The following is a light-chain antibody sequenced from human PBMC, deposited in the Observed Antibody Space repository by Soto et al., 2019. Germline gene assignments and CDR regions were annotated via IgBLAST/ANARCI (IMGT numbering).Light chain of an antibody. J-gene: IGLJ1*01. Sequence: QSALTQPASVSGSPGQSITISCTGTSSDVGGYNYVSWYQQHPGKAPKLMIYEVINRPSGVSNRFSGSKSGNTASLTISALQAEDEADYFCNSYTSSTSLPYVFGTGTKVTVL. V-gene: IGLV2-14*01. CDR3: NSYTSSTSLPYV. CDR2: EVI. CDR1: SSDVGGYNY.